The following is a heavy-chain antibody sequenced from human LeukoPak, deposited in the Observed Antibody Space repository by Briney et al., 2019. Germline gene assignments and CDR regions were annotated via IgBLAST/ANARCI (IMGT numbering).Heavy chain of an antibody. CDR2: IKEDGSEK. V-gene: IGHV3-7*05. Sequence: GGSLRLSCTASGLTFSNYWMGWVRQVPGTGLGWVGSIKEDGSEKHYVDSVKGRFTISRDNSENSLYLQMNGLRAEDTAVYYCATAQSFTFDPWGQGILVTVSS. J-gene: IGHJ5*02. CDR1: GLTFSNYW. D-gene: IGHD3-3*02. CDR3: ATAQSFTFDP.